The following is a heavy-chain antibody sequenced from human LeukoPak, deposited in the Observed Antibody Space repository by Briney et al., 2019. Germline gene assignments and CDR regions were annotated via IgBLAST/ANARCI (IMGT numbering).Heavy chain of an antibody. Sequence: GASVKVSCKASGYTFTSYGISWVRQAPGQGLEWMGWISAYNGNTNYAQKLQGRVTMTTDTSTSTAYMELRSLRSEDTAVYYCARDRTYYDSSGYYYYYYYGMDVWGQGTTVTVSS. V-gene: IGHV1-18*01. CDR3: ARDRTYYDSSGYYYYYYYGMDV. CDR1: GYTFTSYG. D-gene: IGHD3-22*01. CDR2: ISAYNGNT. J-gene: IGHJ6*02.